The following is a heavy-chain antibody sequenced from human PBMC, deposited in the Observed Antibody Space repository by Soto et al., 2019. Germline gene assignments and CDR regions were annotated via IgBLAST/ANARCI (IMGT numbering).Heavy chain of an antibody. CDR2: IGTAGDT. CDR3: ARAIGPTLFDY. Sequence: EVQLVESGGGLVQPGGSLRLSCSASGFTFSSYDMHWVRQGPGKGLEWVSAIGTAGDTNYAGSVKGRFTISRENAKNSFDLQMNRLRGGDKAIYFCARAIGPTLFDYWGQGTLVTVSS. CDR1: GFTFSSYD. D-gene: IGHD3-22*01. J-gene: IGHJ4*02. V-gene: IGHV3-13*04.